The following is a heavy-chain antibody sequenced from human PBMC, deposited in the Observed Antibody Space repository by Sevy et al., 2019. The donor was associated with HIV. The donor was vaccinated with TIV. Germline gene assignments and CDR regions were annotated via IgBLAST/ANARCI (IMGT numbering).Heavy chain of an antibody. Sequence: GGSLRLSCAASGFTFSNYAMNWVRQAPGKGLEWVSGISGSGGSGTKTNYAGSVKGRFTIYRDDSKNSLVIQLNSLRAEDTAIYYCERKYDSSGYFDYWGQGTLVTVSS. CDR1: GFTFSNYA. J-gene: IGHJ4*02. D-gene: IGHD3-22*01. V-gene: IGHV3-23*01. CDR2: ISGSGGSGTKT. CDR3: ERKYDSSGYFDY.